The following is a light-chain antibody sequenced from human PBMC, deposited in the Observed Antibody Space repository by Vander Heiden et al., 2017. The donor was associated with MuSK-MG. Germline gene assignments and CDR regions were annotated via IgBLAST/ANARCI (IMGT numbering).Light chain of an antibody. Sequence: QSALTQPASVSGCPGQSITISCIGTSSDVGRFNFVSWYQQHPGKAPKLISYDVSSRPSGVSNRFSGSKSANTASLTISGLQAEDEADYYCSSYTTSSTSVVFGGGTKLTVL. CDR3: SSYTTSSTSVV. CDR1: SSDVGRFNF. CDR2: DVS. J-gene: IGLJ2*01. V-gene: IGLV2-14*03.